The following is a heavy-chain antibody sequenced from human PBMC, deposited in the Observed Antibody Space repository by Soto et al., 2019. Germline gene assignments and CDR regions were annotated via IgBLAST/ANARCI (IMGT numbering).Heavy chain of an antibody. CDR3: ARASYDYSNPHFDY. J-gene: IGHJ4*02. V-gene: IGHV1-18*04. D-gene: IGHD4-4*01. Sequence: GASVKVSCKASGYTFTSYGISWVRQAPGQGLEWMGWISAYNGNTNYAQKLQGRVTVTTDTSTSTAYMELRSLRSDDTAVYYCARASYDYSNPHFDYWGQGTLVTVSS. CDR2: ISAYNGNT. CDR1: GYTFTSYG.